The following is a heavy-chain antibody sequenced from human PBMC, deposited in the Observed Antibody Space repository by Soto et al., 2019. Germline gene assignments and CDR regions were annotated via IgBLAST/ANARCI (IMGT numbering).Heavy chain of an antibody. V-gene: IGHV4-30-4*01. Sequence: QVQLQEAGPGLVRPSQTLSLTCTVAGGSMSENDYYWSWLRQSPGQGLQWIGYIYDTWTTSYSPSLKSRVTMSADTSRNQFSLMLTSVTAADTALYFCARGIVQGGFDIWGQGTLVTLSS. CDR3: ARGIVQGGFDI. J-gene: IGHJ3*02. CDR1: GGSMSENDYY. D-gene: IGHD3-10*02. CDR2: IYDTWTT.